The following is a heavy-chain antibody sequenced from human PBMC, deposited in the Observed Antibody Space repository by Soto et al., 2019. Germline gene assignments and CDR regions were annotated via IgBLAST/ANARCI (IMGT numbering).Heavy chain of an antibody. CDR3: ASAFRVARLLGAAAYFPH. J-gene: IGHJ1*01. CDR1: DGSVSYGDYY. D-gene: IGHD2-21*01. V-gene: IGHV4-31*03. Sequence: QVQLQESGPGLVKPSQTLSLTCTVSDGSVSYGDYYWAWIRQHPGKGLEWIGYIFYSGSAYYNPSLRSRVTISVDNSKNQFSLKLSSVTAADTAMYYCASAFRVARLLGAAAYFPHWGQGTLVTVSS. CDR2: IFYSGSA.